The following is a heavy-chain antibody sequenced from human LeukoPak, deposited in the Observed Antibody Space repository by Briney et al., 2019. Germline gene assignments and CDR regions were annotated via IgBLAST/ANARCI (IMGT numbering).Heavy chain of an antibody. V-gene: IGHV3-48*04. CDR3: ARASYGSGSFFDY. J-gene: IGHJ4*02. CDR2: ISSTGSTI. Sequence: GGSLRLSCAASGFTFSGFWMHWVRQAPGKGLEWVSYISSTGSTIYYADSVKGRFTISRDNAKHSLYLQMNSLRAEDTAVYYCARASYGSGSFFDYWGQGTLVTVSS. CDR1: GFTFSGFW. D-gene: IGHD3-10*01.